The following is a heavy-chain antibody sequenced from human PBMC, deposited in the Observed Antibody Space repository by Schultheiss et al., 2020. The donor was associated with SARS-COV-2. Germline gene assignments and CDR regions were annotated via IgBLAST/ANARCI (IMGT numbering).Heavy chain of an antibody. CDR3: ARDKWVVVAGADYYYYGMDV. D-gene: IGHD2-15*01. Sequence: SETLSLTCTVSGGSIYSTSFYWGWIRLPPGKGLEWIGEISLSGSTNYNPSLKSRVTISVDKSKNQFSLKLSSVTAADTAVYYCARDKWVVVAGADYYYYGMDVWGQGTTVTVSS. CDR2: ISLSGST. V-gene: IGHV4-39*07. CDR1: GGSIYSTSFY. J-gene: IGHJ6*02.